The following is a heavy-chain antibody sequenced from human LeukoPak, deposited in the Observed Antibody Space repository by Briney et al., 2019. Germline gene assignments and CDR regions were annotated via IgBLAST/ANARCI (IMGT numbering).Heavy chain of an antibody. Sequence: PGGSLRLSCAAFQFTFTSHVMTWVRQGPGKGLEWVSVINKSGGDTYYADSVKGRFTISRDNSKNIVYLQMKSLRAEDTAIYYCAKMMGHTVVVTAVPRSGWFDPWGQGILVTVSS. J-gene: IGHJ5*02. CDR3: AKMMGHTVVVTAVPRSGWFDP. CDR1: QFTFTSHV. CDR2: INKSGGDT. V-gene: IGHV3-23*01. D-gene: IGHD2-21*02.